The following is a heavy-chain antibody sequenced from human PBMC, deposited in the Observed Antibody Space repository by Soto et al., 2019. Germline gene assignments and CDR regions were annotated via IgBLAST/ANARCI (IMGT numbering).Heavy chain of an antibody. CDR3: ARDGPYDFWSGYYIGYYYYGMDV. V-gene: IGHV1-18*01. Sequence: GASVKVSFKASGGTFHSYGISWVRQAPGQGLEWMGWISAYNGNTNYAQKLQGRVTMTTDTSTSTAYMELRSLRSDDTAVYYCARDGPYDFWSGYYIGYYYYGMDVWGQGTTVTVSS. D-gene: IGHD3-3*01. CDR1: GGTFHSYG. J-gene: IGHJ6*02. CDR2: ISAYNGNT.